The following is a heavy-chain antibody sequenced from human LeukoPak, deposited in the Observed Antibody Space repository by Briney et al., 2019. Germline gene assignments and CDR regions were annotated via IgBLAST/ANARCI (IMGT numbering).Heavy chain of an antibody. Sequence: SETLSLTCAVYGGSFSGYYWSWIRQPPGKGLEWIGEINHSGSTNYNPSLKSRITISVDTSKNQFSLKLSSVTAADTAVYYCARGLGLYYYYYGMDVWGQGTTVTVSS. CDR2: INHSGST. J-gene: IGHJ6*02. CDR1: GGSFSGYY. V-gene: IGHV4-34*01. D-gene: IGHD1-26*01. CDR3: ARGLGLYYYYYGMDV.